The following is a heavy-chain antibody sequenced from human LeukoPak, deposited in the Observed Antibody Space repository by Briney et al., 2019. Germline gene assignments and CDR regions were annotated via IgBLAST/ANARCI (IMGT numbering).Heavy chain of an antibody. D-gene: IGHD3-10*01. V-gene: IGHV3-30-3*01. CDR2: ISYDGSNK. CDR1: GLTYSSYA. Sequence: GGSLRLSCAASGLTYSSYAMHWVRQAPGKGLEWVAVISYDGSNKYYADSVKGRFTISRDNSKNTLYLQMNSLRAEDTAVYYCARERVLLWFGAHYYYGMDVWGQGTTVTVSS. J-gene: IGHJ6*02. CDR3: ARERVLLWFGAHYYYGMDV.